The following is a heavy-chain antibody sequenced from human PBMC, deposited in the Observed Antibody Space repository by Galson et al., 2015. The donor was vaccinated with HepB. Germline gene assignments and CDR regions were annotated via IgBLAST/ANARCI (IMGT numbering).Heavy chain of an antibody. Sequence: QSGAEVKKPGESLKISCKGSGYSFTSYWIGWVRQMPGKGLEWMGIIYPGDSDTRYSPSFQGQVTISADKSISTAYLQWSSLKASDTAMYYCARHPIVGAKQVNPFDYWGQGTLVTVSS. CDR3: ARHPIVGAKQVNPFDY. V-gene: IGHV5-51*01. CDR1: GYSFTSYW. J-gene: IGHJ4*02. CDR2: IYPGDSDT. D-gene: IGHD1-26*01.